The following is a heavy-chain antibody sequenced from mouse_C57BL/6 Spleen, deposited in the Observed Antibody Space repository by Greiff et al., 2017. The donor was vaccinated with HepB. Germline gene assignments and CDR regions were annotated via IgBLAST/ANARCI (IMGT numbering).Heavy chain of an antibody. CDR2: ISSGGDYI. CDR1: GFTFSSYA. V-gene: IGHV5-9-1*02. Sequence: EVHLVESGEGLVKPGGSLKLSCAASGFTFSSYAMSWVRQTPEKRLEWVAYISSGGDYIYYADTVKGRFTISRDNARNTLYLQMSSLKSEDTAMYYCTRASYGSSWYYFDYWGQGTTLTVSS. CDR3: TRASYGSSWYYFDY. D-gene: IGHD1-1*01. J-gene: IGHJ2*01.